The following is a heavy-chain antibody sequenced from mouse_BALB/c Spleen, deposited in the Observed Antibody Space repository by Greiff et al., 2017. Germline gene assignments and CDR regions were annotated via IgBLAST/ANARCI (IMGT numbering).Heavy chain of an antibody. CDR3: ARGELGGYFEV. CDR2: SRNKANDYTT. CDR1: GFTFSDFY. J-gene: IGHJ1*01. D-gene: IGHD4-1*01. Sequence: EVKVVDSGGGLVQPGGSLRLSCATSGFTFSDFYMEWVRQPPGKRLEWIAASRNKANDYTTEYSASVKGRFIVSRDTSQSILYLQMNALRAEDTAIYYCARGELGGYFEVWGAGTTVTVSS. V-gene: IGHV7-1*02.